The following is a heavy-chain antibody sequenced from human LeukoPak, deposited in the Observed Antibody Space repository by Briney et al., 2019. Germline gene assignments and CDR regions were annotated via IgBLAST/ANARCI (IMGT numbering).Heavy chain of an antibody. J-gene: IGHJ3*02. CDR1: GFTFSGSA. Sequence: GGSLRLSCAASGFTFSGSAMHWVRQASGKGLEWVGRIRSKANSYATAYAASVKGRFTISRDDSKNTAYLQMNSLKTEDTAVYYCTRSHYYDSILTHDAFDIWGQGTMVTVSS. D-gene: IGHD3-22*01. CDR2: IRSKANSYAT. CDR3: TRSHYYDSILTHDAFDI. V-gene: IGHV3-73*01.